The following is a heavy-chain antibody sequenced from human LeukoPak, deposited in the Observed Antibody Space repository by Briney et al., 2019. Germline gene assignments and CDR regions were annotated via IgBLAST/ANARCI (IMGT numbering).Heavy chain of an antibody. CDR1: GYTFTSYY. CDR2: SNPSGVGT. D-gene: IGHD1-26*01. J-gene: IGHJ4*02. CDR3: AKLGATVGYSPIDY. V-gene: IGHV1-46*01. Sequence: ASVKVSCKASGYTFTSYYMHWVRQAPGQGLEWMGVSNPSGVGTNYAQKFQGRLTMTTDSSTSTAYMELRSLRSDDTAVYYCAKLGATVGYSPIDYWGQGTLVTVSS.